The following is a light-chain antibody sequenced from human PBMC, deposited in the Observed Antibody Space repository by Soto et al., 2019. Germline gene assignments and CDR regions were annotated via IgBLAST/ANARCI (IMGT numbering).Light chain of an antibody. V-gene: IGLV2-14*01. CDR2: EVS. Sequence: QSALTQPASVSGSPGQSITISCTATSNDVGGYNFVSWYQHRPGQVPKLIIYEVSNRPSGVSNRFSGSKSGNTASLTISGLQAEDETDYYCSSYTSSSTYVFGTGTKVTVL. CDR3: SSYTSSSTYV. CDR1: SNDVGGYNF. J-gene: IGLJ1*01.